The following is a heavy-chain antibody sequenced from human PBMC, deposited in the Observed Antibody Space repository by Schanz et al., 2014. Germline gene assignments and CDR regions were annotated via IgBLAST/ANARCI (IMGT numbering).Heavy chain of an antibody. J-gene: IGHJ6*02. V-gene: IGHV1-69*04. D-gene: IGHD5-12*01. CDR3: ARDLTVDTGYVVHYYYYGMDV. Sequence: QVQLVQSGDEVKKPGASVKVSCKASGGTFSSDTFSWVRQAPGQGLEWMGRIVPIAGITNYAQRFQGRVTIARDTSASTAYMELTSLRSEDTAVYFCARDLTVDTGYVVHYYYYGMDVWGQGTTVTVSS. CDR2: IVPIAGIT. CDR1: GGTFSSDT.